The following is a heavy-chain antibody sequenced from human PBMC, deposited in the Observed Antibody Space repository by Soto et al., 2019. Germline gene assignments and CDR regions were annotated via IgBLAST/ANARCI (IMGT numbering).Heavy chain of an antibody. CDR2: IKSKTDGGTT. CDR1: GFTFSNAW. CDR3: TTEGMYYDILTGNSNFDY. D-gene: IGHD3-9*01. V-gene: IGHV3-15*01. J-gene: IGHJ4*02. Sequence: SLRLSCAASGFTFSNAWMSWVRQAPGKGLEWVGRIKSKTDGGTTDYAAPVKGRFTISRDDSKNTLYLQMNSLKTEDTAVYYCTTEGMYYDILTGNSNFDYWGQGTLVTVSS.